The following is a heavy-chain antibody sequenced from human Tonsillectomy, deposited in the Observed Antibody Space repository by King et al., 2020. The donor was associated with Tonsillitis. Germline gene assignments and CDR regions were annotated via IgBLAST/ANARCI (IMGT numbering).Heavy chain of an antibody. J-gene: IGHJ6*02. D-gene: IGHD3-22*01. Sequence: VQLVESGGGVVQPGRSLRLSCAASGFTFSCYCTHWVRQAPGGGLEWVAVISFDGNNKYFADSVKGRFTISRDNSKNTLYLQMNSLRAEDTAVYYCAKDKRNYYDSSGYYYVYGMDVWGQGTTVTVSS. CDR1: GFTFSCYC. CDR3: AKDKRNYYDSSGYYYVYGMDV. CDR2: ISFDGNNK. V-gene: IGHV3-30*18.